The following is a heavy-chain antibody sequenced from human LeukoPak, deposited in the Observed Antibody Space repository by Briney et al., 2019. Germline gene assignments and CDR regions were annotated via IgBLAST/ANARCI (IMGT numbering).Heavy chain of an antibody. D-gene: IGHD6-6*01. J-gene: IGHJ6*03. V-gene: IGHV4-59*01. CDR2: VYYSGST. CDR3: ARGGKYSFYYYMDV. CDR1: GGSISSDY. Sequence: SETLSLTCTVSGGSISSDYWSWIRQPPGKGLEWIGYVYYSGSTNYNPSLRSRVTISVDRSKNQFSLRVSSVTAADTAVYYCARGGKYSFYYYMDVWGEGTTVTVSS.